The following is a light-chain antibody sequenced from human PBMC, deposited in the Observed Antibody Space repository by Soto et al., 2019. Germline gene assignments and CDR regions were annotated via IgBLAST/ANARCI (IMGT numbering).Light chain of an antibody. CDR1: QSISSW. J-gene: IGKJ5*01. Sequence: DIQMTQSTSTLSASVGDRVTITCRASQSISSWLAWYQQKPGKAPKLLIYAASSLQTGVPSRFSGSGSGTDFTLTISSLQPEDFGTYYCQQAISFPITFGQGTRLEIK. V-gene: IGKV1-12*01. CDR2: AAS. CDR3: QQAISFPIT.